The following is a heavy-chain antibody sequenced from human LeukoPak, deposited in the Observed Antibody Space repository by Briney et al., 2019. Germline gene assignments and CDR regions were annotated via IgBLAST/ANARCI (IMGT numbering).Heavy chain of an antibody. CDR3: ARVVAATPEGYYYYYGMDV. D-gene: IGHD2-15*01. V-gene: IGHV1-2*02. Sequence: GGSVKVSCKASGYTFTGYYMHWVRQAPGQGLEWMGWINPNSGGTNYAQKFQGRVTMTRDTSISTAYMGLSRLRSDDTAVYYCARVVAATPEGYYYYYGMDVWGQGTTVTVSS. CDR1: GYTFTGYY. CDR2: INPNSGGT. J-gene: IGHJ6*02.